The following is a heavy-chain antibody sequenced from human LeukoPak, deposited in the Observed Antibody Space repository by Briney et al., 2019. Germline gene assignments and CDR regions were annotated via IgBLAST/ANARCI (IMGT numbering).Heavy chain of an antibody. CDR3: AGIRGQVGAAFGNYFDY. CDR1: GFSLSSSGMC. J-gene: IGHJ4*02. V-gene: IGHV2-70*11. CDR2: IDWDDDK. D-gene: IGHD1-26*01. Sequence: ESGPTLVNPTQTLTLTCTFSGFSLSSSGMCVSWIRQPPGKALEWLARIDWDDDKYYNTSLKTRVTISKDTSKKQVVLTMTNMDPVDTATYYCAGIRGQVGAAFGNYFDYWGQGTLVTVSS.